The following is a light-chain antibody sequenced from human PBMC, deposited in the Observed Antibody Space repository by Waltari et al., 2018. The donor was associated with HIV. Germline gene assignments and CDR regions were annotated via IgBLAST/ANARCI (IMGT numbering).Light chain of an antibody. V-gene: IGLV10-54*04. J-gene: IGLJ2*01. CDR2: RDN. CDR3: SAWDSSLSAVV. Sequence: QAGLTQPPSVSKGLRQTATLTCTGNSNNVGNQGAAWLQQHQGHPPKLLSYRDNKRPSGISERFSASRSGYTDSLTITGLQPEDEADYFCSAWDSSLSAVVFGGGTTLTVL. CDR1: SNNVGNQG.